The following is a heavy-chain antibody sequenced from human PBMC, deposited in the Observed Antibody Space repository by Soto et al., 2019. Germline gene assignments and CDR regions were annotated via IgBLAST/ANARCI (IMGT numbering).Heavy chain of an antibody. V-gene: IGHV3-74*01. CDR1: GFIFKMYW. D-gene: IGHD3-10*01. J-gene: IGHJ4*02. CDR3: TRGPRPISTGTGAY. CDR2: IYNDGTYS. Sequence: GGSLRLSCAASGFIFKMYWMHWVRQSPGKGLVWISRIYNDGTYSDYADSVRGRFTISRDSVNDTLYLQMNNLRAEDSGLYYCTRGPRPISTGTGAYWGQGTQVTVSS.